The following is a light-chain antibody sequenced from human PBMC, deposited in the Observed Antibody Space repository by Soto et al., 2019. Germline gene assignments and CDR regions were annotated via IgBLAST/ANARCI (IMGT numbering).Light chain of an antibody. J-gene: IGLJ2*01. CDR2: IHRDGSH. V-gene: IGLV4-69*01. CDR3: QTWGTGIVI. CDR1: SGHSNYA. Sequence: QPVLTQSPSASASLGASVKLTCTLSSGHSNYAIAWHQQQPEKGPRYLMKIHRDGSHSKWVGIPNRFSGSSSVAERYLTISSLQSEDEADYYCQTWGTGIVIFGGGTKLTVL.